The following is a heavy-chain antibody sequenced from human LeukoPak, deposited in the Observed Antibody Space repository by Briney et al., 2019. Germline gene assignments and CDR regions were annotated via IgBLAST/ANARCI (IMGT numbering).Heavy chain of an antibody. V-gene: IGHV1-2*02. Sequence: GASVKVSCKASGYTFTGHYMHWVRQAPGQGLEWMGWINSDSGGTKYAQKFQGSVIMTRVTSISTAYMELSRLKSDDTAVYYCARGRVHSWSDAFHIWGQGTTVTVSS. CDR3: ARGRVHSWSDAFHI. J-gene: IGHJ3*02. CDR1: GYTFTGHY. CDR2: INSDSGGT. D-gene: IGHD1-1*01.